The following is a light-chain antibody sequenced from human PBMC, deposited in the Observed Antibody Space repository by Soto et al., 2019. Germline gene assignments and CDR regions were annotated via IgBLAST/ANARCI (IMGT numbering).Light chain of an antibody. CDR3: QQSYSTPPT. J-gene: IGKJ1*01. CDR1: QSISTY. CDR2: TAS. Sequence: DIQMTQSPSSLSASVGDRVTVTCRASQSISTYLNWYQQKPGKAPNLLIYTASSLQSGVPSRFSRSGSGTDFPLSISRRQTEDFATDYCQQSYSTPPTFGQGTKVEIK. V-gene: IGKV1-39*01.